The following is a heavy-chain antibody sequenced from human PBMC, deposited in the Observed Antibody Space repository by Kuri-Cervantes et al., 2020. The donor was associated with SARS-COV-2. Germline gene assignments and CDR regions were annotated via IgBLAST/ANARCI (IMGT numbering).Heavy chain of an antibody. J-gene: IGHJ6*02. D-gene: IGHD6-19*01. CDR3: AREGSGWYGEDYYYYGMDV. V-gene: IGHV4-4*07. CDR2: IYTSGST. CDR1: GGSISSYY. Sequence: GSLRLSCTVSGGSISSYYWSWIRQPAGKGLEWIGRIYTSGSTNYNPSLKSRVTMSVDTSKNQFSLKLSSVTAADTAVYYCAREGSGWYGEDYYYYGMDVWGQGTTVTVSS.